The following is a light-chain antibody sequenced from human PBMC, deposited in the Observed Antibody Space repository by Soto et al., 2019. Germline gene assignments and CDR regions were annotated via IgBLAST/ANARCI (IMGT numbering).Light chain of an antibody. Sequence: EIVLTQSPATLSLSPGERATLSCRVSESVTTYLAWYQQKPGQAPRLLMYDASTRATGIPARFSGSGSGTDFTLTISSLQPEDSAVYFCQQRSNWPSITFGQGTRLEI. CDR3: QQRSNWPSIT. J-gene: IGKJ5*01. CDR1: ESVTTY. CDR2: DAS. V-gene: IGKV3-11*01.